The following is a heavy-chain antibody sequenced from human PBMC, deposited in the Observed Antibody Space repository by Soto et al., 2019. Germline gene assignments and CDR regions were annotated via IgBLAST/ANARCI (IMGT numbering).Heavy chain of an antibody. CDR1: GYTFTYRY. CDR3: ARSGGDSDAFDI. Sequence: SVKVSCKASGYTFTYRYLHWVRQAPGQALEWMGWITPFNGNTNYAQKFQDRVTITRDRSMSTAYMELSSLRSEDTAMYYCARSGGDSDAFDIWGQGTMVTVSS. CDR2: ITPFNGNT. V-gene: IGHV1-45*02. J-gene: IGHJ3*02.